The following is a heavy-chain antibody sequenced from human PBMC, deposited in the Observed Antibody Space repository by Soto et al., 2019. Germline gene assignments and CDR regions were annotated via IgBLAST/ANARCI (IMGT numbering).Heavy chain of an antibody. V-gene: IGHV1-8*01. CDR2: MNPDTGNT. Sequence: QVQLVQSGAEVEKPGASVKVSCKASGYTFTTYDFNWVRQAPGHGLEWMGWMNPDTGNTGYAQKFQGRVTMTRDTSISTAFMALIGLTAEDTAVYYCARALGYSSTSRLDLWGQGTLVTVSS. CDR1: GYTFTTYD. J-gene: IGHJ4*02. D-gene: IGHD6-19*01. CDR3: ARALGYSSTSRLDL.